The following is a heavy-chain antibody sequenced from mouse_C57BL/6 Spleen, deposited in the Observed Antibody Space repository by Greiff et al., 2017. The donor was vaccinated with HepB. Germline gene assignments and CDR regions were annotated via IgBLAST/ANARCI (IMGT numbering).Heavy chain of an antibody. CDR1: GYTFTDYY. D-gene: IGHD2-4*01. V-gene: IGHV1-26*01. CDR2: INPNNGGT. Sequence: VQLQQSGPELVKPGASVKISCKACGYTFTDYYMNWVKQSHGKSLEWIGDINPNNGGTSYNQKFKGKATLTVDKSSSTAYMELRSLTSEDSAVYYCARGDYDPWFAYWGQGTLVTVSA. CDR3: ARGDYDPWFAY. J-gene: IGHJ3*01.